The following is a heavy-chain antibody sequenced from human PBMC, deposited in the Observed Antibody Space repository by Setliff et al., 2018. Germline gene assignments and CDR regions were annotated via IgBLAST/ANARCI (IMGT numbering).Heavy chain of an antibody. D-gene: IGHD5-18*01. J-gene: IGHJ4*02. CDR1: GFSLSDHY. CDR2: ISSSNSGM. V-gene: IGHV3-48*01. CDR3: AGSRAWIPFLDS. Sequence: PGGSLRLSCAASGFSLSDHYVDWVRQAPGKGLEWISYISSSNSGMYYADSVKGRFTISRDSAKNSVYLQMDSLRADDTAVYYCAGSRAWIPFLDSWGQGTLVTVSS.